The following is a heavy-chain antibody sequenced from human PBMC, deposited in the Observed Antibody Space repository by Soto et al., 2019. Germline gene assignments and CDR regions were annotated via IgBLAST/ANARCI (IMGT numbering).Heavy chain of an antibody. CDR1: GYTFTSYY. J-gene: IGHJ5*02. CDR3: TRGIAADGTAWFDP. Sequence: ASVKVSCKAPGYTFTSYYMHWVRQAPGQGLEWMGIINVSGGSAIYAQKFQGRVTMTRDTSTSTVYMELSSLRSEDTAVYYCTRGIAADGTAWFDPWGQGTLVTVSS. V-gene: IGHV1-46*03. D-gene: IGHD6-13*01. CDR2: INVSGGSA.